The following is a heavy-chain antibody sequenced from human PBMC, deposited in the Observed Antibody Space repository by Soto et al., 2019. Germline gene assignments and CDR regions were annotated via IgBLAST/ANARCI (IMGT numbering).Heavy chain of an antibody. D-gene: IGHD6-13*01. CDR1: GFTFNTYW. CDR2: IKPDGSDK. Sequence: GGSLRLSCAASGFTFNTYWMIWVRQAPGKGLEWVANIKPDGSDKYYVDSVNGRFTISRDNAKNSLYLQMNSLRAEDTAVYYCARGNSLFDWGQGALVTVSS. J-gene: IGHJ4*02. V-gene: IGHV3-7*05. CDR3: ARGNSLFD.